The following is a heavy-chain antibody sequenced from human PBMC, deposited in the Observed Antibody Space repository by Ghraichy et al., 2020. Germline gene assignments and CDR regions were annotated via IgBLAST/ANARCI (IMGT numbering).Heavy chain of an antibody. CDR2: ISYDGSNK. Sequence: GGSLRLSCAASGFTFSSYAMHWVRQAPGKGLEWVAVISYDGSNKYYADSVKGRFTISRDNSKNTLYLQMNSLRAEDTAVYYCASGGIYDIPGRAFDYWGQGTLVTVSS. J-gene: IGHJ4*02. CDR3: ASGGIYDIPGRAFDY. V-gene: IGHV3-30-3*01. D-gene: IGHD3-9*01. CDR1: GFTFSSYA.